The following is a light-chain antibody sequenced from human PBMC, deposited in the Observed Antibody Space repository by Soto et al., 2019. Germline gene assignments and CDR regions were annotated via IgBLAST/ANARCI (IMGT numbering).Light chain of an antibody. CDR2: DAS. Sequence: DIQMTQSPSSLSASVGDRVTITCQASQDISNYLIWYQQKPGKAPKLLIHDASSLETGVPSRFSGSGSGTDFTLTISSLQTEDVATYYCQQYNRSYTFGQGTKLEIK. CDR1: QDISNY. V-gene: IGKV1-33*01. J-gene: IGKJ2*01. CDR3: QQYNRSYT.